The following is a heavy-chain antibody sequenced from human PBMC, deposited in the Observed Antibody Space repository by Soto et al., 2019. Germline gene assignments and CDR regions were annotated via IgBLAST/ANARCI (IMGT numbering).Heavy chain of an antibody. V-gene: IGHV1-18*01. D-gene: IGHD2-21*01. CDR1: GYSFSTYG. J-gene: IGHJ6*02. CDR2: ISGYNGDT. Sequence: QGQLVQSGAEVKQPGASVKVSCKASGYSFSTYGISWVRQAPGQGLEWMGWISGYNGDTNYAQKLQGRVTMTIDTATTTEYLELRRLTYDDTAVYFCAKNGQPPYYYYGMDVWGQGTTVNVSS. CDR3: AKNGQPPYYYYGMDV.